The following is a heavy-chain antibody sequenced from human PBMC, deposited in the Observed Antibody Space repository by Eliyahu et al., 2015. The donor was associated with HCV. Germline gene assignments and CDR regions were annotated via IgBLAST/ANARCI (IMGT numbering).Heavy chain of an antibody. V-gene: IGHV4-34*01. CDR1: GGSFSGYY. CDR3: ARVLRFAYWYFDL. D-gene: IGHD3-10*01. Sequence: QVQLQQWGAGLLKPSETLSLTCAVYGGSFSGYYWXWIRQPPGKGLEWIGEINHSGSTDYNPSLKSRVTMSVDTSKNQFSLKLSSVTAADTAVYYCARVLRFAYWYFDLWGRGTLVTVSS. J-gene: IGHJ2*01. CDR2: INHSGST.